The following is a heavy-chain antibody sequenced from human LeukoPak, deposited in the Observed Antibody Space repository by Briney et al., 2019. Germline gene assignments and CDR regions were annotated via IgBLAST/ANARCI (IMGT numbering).Heavy chain of an antibody. D-gene: IGHD3-22*01. J-gene: IGHJ5*02. CDR3: ARDYDQPQGWFDP. Sequence: GGPVEVSCQASCFNLTNHGIKRVRQAPGKRLEGMGWISAYNGNTNYAQKLQGRVTMTTDTSTSTAYMELRSLRSDDTAVYYCARDYDQPQGWFDPWGQGTLVTVSS. CDR1: CFNLTNHG. CDR2: ISAYNGNT. V-gene: IGHV1-18*01.